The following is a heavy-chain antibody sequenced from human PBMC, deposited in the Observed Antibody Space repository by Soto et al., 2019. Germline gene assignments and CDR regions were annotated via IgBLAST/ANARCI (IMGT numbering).Heavy chain of an antibody. V-gene: IGHV1-8*01. CDR3: ARRLTDYYNSGRYPGPTLYCMDV. CDR1: GYTFPSYD. D-gene: IGHD3-10*01. J-gene: IGHJ6*03. CDR2: MNPNSGNT. Sequence: ASVKVSCKASGYTFPSYDINWVLQATGQGLEWMGWMNPNSGNTGYAQNFQGRVTMTRNTSINTAYMELSSLRSEDTAVYYCARRLTDYYNSGRYPGPTLYCMDVWGKGTTVTVSS.